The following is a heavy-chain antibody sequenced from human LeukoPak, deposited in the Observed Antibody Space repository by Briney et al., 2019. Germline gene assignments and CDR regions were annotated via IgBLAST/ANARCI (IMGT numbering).Heavy chain of an antibody. Sequence: GGSLRLSCAASGFIFSSYAMYWVRQAPGKGLEWVALISFDENRKYYRDSVKGRFTISRDNSNNTMHLQMSSVRPEDTAVYFCARNYYHSSAPGSWFDPWGQGTLVTVSS. V-gene: IGHV3-30*04. D-gene: IGHD3-22*01. CDR1: GFIFSSYA. CDR3: ARNYYHSSAPGSWFDP. J-gene: IGHJ5*02. CDR2: ISFDENRK.